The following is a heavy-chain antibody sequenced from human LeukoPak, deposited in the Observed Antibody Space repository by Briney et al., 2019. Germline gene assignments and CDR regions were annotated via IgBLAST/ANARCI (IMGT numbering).Heavy chain of an antibody. CDR1: GDSINNDGYH. Sequence: SQTLSLTCTVSGDSINNDGYHWTWIRQPPGKGLEWIGYIYYSGSTNYNPSLKSRVTISVDTPKNQFSLKLSSVTAADTAVYYCAREQLSTGWFDPWGQGTLVIVSS. V-gene: IGHV4-61*08. CDR3: AREQLSTGWFDP. J-gene: IGHJ5*02. D-gene: IGHD5-18*01. CDR2: IYYSGST.